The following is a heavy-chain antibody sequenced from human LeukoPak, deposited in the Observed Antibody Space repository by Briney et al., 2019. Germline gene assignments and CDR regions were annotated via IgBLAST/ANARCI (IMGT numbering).Heavy chain of an antibody. Sequence: GGSLRLSCAASGFTFSSYAMSWVRQAPGKGLEWVSAISGSGGSTYYADSVKGRFTISRDNSKNTLYLQMNSLRAEDTAVYYCAKDPWPPRDLPGRRGSYSSLNIPRDDAFDIWGQGTMVTVSS. CDR1: GFTFSSYA. J-gene: IGHJ3*02. CDR3: AKDPWPPRDLPGRRGSYSSLNIPRDDAFDI. V-gene: IGHV3-23*01. CDR2: ISGSGGST. D-gene: IGHD1-26*01.